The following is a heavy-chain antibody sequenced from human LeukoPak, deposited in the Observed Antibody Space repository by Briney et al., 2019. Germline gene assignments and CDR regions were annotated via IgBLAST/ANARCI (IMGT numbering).Heavy chain of an antibody. Sequence: GGSLRLSCTASGFTFSSYSMNWVRQAPGKGLEWVSYISSSSSTIYYADSVKGRFTISRDNAKNSLYLQMNSLRAEDTAVYYCARDQAVVRGIDAFDIWGQGTMVTVSS. CDR1: GFTFSSYS. CDR2: ISSSSSTI. D-gene: IGHD2-2*01. CDR3: ARDQAVVRGIDAFDI. J-gene: IGHJ3*02. V-gene: IGHV3-48*01.